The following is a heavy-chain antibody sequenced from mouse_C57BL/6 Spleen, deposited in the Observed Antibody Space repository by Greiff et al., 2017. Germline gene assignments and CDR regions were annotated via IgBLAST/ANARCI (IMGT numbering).Heavy chain of an antibody. D-gene: IGHD4-1*01. J-gene: IGHJ4*01. CDR3: ARREANWDVDYAMDY. CDR1: GYTFTSYW. Sequence: SGAELVKPGASVKMSCKASGYTFTSYWITWVKQRPGQGLEWIGDIYPGSGSTNYNEKFKSKATLTVDTSSSTAYMQLSSLTSEDSAVYYCARREANWDVDYAMDYWGQGASVTVSS. V-gene: IGHV1-55*01. CDR2: IYPGSGST.